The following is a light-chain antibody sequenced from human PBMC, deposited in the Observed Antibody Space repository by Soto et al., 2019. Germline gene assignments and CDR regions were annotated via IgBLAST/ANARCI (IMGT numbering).Light chain of an antibody. V-gene: IGKV4-1*01. CDR2: WAS. Sequence: IVMTQSPDSLAVSLGETATINCRSSQSVLYSSNNHNYVAWYQQKAGQPPKLLIYWASTRESGVPQRFSGSGSGTDFTLTISDLQAEDVAVYFCHHYYTTPPAFGQGTRVEVK. CDR1: QSVLYSSNNHNY. J-gene: IGKJ1*01. CDR3: HHYYTTPPA.